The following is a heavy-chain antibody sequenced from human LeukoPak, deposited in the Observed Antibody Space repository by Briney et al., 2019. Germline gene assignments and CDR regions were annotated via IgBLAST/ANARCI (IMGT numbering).Heavy chain of an antibody. CDR2: ISSNSSYI. V-gene: IGHV3-21*01. D-gene: IGHD4/OR15-4a*01. CDR1: GFTFRSYS. Sequence: GGSLRLFCGASGFTFRSYSMNGVRQAPGKGLEGVLYISSNSSYIYYADSVKGRFTISRDNAKNSLYLQMNSLRAEDMAVYYCARDSSYGSNFDHFDYWGQGTLVTVSS. J-gene: IGHJ4*02. CDR3: ARDSSYGSNFDHFDY.